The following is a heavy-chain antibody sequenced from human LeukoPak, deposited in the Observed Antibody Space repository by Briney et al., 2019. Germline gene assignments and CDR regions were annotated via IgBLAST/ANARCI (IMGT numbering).Heavy chain of an antibody. Sequence: GGSLRLFCAASGFTFSSYAMSWVRQAPGKGLEWVSAISGSGGSTYYADSVKGRFTISRDNSKNTLYLQMNSLRAEDTAVYYCAKDGDRYGDPGANWFDPWGQGTLVTVSS. V-gene: IGHV3-23*01. CDR1: GFTFSSYA. CDR2: ISGSGGST. CDR3: AKDGDRYGDPGANWFDP. D-gene: IGHD4-17*01. J-gene: IGHJ5*02.